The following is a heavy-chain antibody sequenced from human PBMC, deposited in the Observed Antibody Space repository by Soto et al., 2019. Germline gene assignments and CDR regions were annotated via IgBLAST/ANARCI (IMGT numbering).Heavy chain of an antibody. V-gene: IGHV3-30*18. D-gene: IGHD3-22*01. CDR1: GFSLSNNG. CDR2: ISYDGNNK. J-gene: IGHJ6*02. CDR3: AKGGSGNYLTYYYYYGMDV. Sequence: GGSLRLSCAASGFSLSNNGMHWVRQTPGKGLEWVAVISYDGNNKYYADSVKGRFTISRDNSKNTVYLEMNNLRAEDTAMYYCAKGGSGNYLTYYYYYGMDVWGQGTTVTVSS.